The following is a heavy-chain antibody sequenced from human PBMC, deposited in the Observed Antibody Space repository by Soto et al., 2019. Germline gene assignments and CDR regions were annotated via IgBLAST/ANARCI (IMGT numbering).Heavy chain of an antibody. J-gene: IGHJ5*02. V-gene: IGHV3-11*01. CDR3: ARRTRGAGWFDP. CDR1: GFTFSDNY. CDR2: IGDSGNII. Sequence: QVQLVESGGGLVKPGGSLRLSCAASGFTFSDNYMTWIRQAPGRGLEWVAYIGDSGNIIYYADSVQGRFTVSRDNAKNSLYLQMNSLSAEDTAVYYCARRTRGAGWFDPWGQGTLVTVSS. D-gene: IGHD6-19*01.